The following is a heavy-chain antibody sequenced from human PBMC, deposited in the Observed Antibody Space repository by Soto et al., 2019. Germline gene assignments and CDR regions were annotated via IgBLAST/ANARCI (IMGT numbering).Heavy chain of an antibody. CDR2: IRGSGGST. D-gene: IGHD1-26*01. CDR3: EKDFVGVRADGFDI. J-gene: IGHJ3*02. Sequence: EVQLLESGGGLVQPGGSLRLSCAASGFTFSSYAMSWVRQAPGKGLEWVSSIRGSGGSTHYADSVKGRFTITRDNSKNTLYVQMNSLRAEDTAVYYCEKDFVGVRADGFDIWGQGAMVTVSS. CDR1: GFTFSSYA. V-gene: IGHV3-23*01.